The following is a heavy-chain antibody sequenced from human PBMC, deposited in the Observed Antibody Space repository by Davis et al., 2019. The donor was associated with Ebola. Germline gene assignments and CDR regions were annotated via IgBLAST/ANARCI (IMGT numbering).Heavy chain of an antibody. D-gene: IGHD6-19*01. CDR1: GFTFNRVW. J-gene: IGHJ4*02. CDR3: ATTQWLREFDN. V-gene: IGHV3-53*05. Sequence: GGSLRLSCAASGFTFNRVWMNWVRQAPGKGLEWVSVIYDRSTAYADSVRGRFTISRDKSNNTLYLDMNSLRVDDTAVYYCATTQWLREFDNWGQGTLVTVSS. CDR2: IYDRST.